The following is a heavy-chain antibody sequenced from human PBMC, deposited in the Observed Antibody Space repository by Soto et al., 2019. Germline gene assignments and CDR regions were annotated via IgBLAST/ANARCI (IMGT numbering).Heavy chain of an antibody. J-gene: IGHJ4*02. CDR2: ISYDGSNK. D-gene: IGHD5-18*01. CDR1: GFTFSSYA. V-gene: IGHV3-30-3*01. CDR3: ARDPSVDTAMVFGGEFDY. Sequence: RLSCAASGFTFSSYAMHWVRQAPCKGLEWVAVISYDGSNKYYADSVKGRFTISRDNSKITLYLQMNSLRAEDTAVYYCARDPSVDTAMVFGGEFDYWGQGTLVTVSS.